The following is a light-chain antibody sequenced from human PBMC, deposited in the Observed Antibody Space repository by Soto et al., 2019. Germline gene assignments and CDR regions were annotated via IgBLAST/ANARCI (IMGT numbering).Light chain of an antibody. J-gene: IGLJ1*01. CDR2: NND. CDR1: NSNIGSNT. CDR3: SSYTSSSTPYV. V-gene: IGLV1-44*01. Sequence: QSVLTQAPSASGTPGQRVTISCSGSNSNIGSNTVSWYQQVPGTAPKVLIYNNDQRPSGVSNRFSGSKSGNTASLTISGLQAEDEADYYCSSYTSSSTPYVFGTGTKLTVL.